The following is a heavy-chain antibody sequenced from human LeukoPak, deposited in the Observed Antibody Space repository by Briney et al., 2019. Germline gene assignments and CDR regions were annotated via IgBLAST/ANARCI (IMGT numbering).Heavy chain of an antibody. CDR2: MSGDCKTI. CDR1: GFTFSTYS. D-gene: IGHD3-16*02. Sequence: GGSLRLSCSASGFTFSTYSMTWVRQTPGKGLEWVSYMSGDCKTIFYADSAKGRFAISRDNSQDTLYLQIHSLRAEDTAMYYCARDMELSTWGLGTMVTVSS. J-gene: IGHJ3*01. CDR3: ARDMELST. V-gene: IGHV3-48*01.